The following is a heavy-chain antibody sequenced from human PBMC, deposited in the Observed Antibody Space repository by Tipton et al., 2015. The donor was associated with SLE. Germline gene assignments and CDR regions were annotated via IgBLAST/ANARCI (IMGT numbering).Heavy chain of an antibody. V-gene: IGHV3-11*04. Sequence: LSLTCTVSGGSISSGSYYWGWIRQPPGKGLEWVSYISSSSSTIYYADSVKGRFTISRDNAKNSLYLQMNSLRAEDTAVYYCAGKGLPDAFDIWGQGTMVTVSS. CDR2: ISSSSSTI. CDR3: AGKGLPDAFDI. D-gene: IGHD2-15*01. CDR1: GGSISSGS. J-gene: IGHJ3*02.